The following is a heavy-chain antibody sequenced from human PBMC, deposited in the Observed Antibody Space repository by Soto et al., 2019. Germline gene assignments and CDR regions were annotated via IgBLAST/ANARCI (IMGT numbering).Heavy chain of an antibody. V-gene: IGHV3-74*01. D-gene: IGHD3-16*01. Sequence: GGSLRLSCAASGLTFRNYWMHWVRQAPGKGLVWVSRVNSDGDTTYYADSVKGRFTISRGNAKNTLHLQMNSLGAEDTAVYYCSSNYAYAEGYYFYGIDVWGQGTTVTVSS. CDR1: GLTFRNYW. J-gene: IGHJ6*02. CDR2: VNSDGDTT. CDR3: SSNYAYAEGYYFYGIDV.